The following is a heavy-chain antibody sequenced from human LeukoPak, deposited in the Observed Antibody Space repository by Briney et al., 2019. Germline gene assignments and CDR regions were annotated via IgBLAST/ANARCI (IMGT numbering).Heavy chain of an antibody. D-gene: IGHD4-17*01. CDR2: IIPILGIA. V-gene: IGHV1-69*04. Sequence: ASVKVSCKAPGGTFSSYAISWVRQAPGQGLEWMGRIIPILGIANYAQKFQGRVTITADKSTSTAYMELSSLRSEDTAVYYCARFGDYVGAYYFDYWGQGTLVTVSS. CDR1: GGTFSSYA. CDR3: ARFGDYVGAYYFDY. J-gene: IGHJ4*02.